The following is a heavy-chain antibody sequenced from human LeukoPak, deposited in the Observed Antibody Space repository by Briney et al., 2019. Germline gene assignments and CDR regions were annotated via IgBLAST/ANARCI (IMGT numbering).Heavy chain of an antibody. Sequence: TSSETLSLTCSVSGGSISNYYWSWIRQPPGKGLEWIGSMYYSGSTNYNPSLKSRATISEDTSKKQFSLTLSSVTAADTAVYYCARAGYDTSGFWYFDLWGRGTLVTVSS. J-gene: IGHJ2*01. CDR1: GGSISNYY. V-gene: IGHV4-59*01. CDR2: MYYSGST. D-gene: IGHD3-22*01. CDR3: ARAGYDTSGFWYFDL.